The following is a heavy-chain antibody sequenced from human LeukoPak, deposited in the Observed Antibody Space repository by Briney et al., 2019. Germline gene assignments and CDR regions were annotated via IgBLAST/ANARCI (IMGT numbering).Heavy chain of an antibody. CDR2: INPNSGDT. D-gene: IGHD2-15*01. CDR1: GYTFTGYY. V-gene: IGHV1-2*02. Sequence: GASVKVSCKASGYTFTGYYMHWVRQAPGQGLEWMGWINPNSGDTNYARKFLGRVTMTRDTSISTAYMELSRLTSDDTAVYYCARDRDAAFPDYWGQGTLVTVPS. J-gene: IGHJ4*02. CDR3: ARDRDAAFPDY.